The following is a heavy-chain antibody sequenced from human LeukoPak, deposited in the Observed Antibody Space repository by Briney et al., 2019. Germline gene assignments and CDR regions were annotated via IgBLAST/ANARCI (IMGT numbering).Heavy chain of an antibody. V-gene: IGHV3-33*01. CDR1: GFTFSSYG. CDR2: IWYDGSNK. Sequence: GRSLRLSRAGSGFTFSSYGMHWVRQAPGKGLEWVAVIWYDGSNKYYADSVKGRFTISRDNSKNTLYLQMNSLRAEDTAVYYCARDGVAVAGTYNWFDPWGQGTLVTVSS. D-gene: IGHD6-19*01. J-gene: IGHJ5*02. CDR3: ARDGVAVAGTYNWFDP.